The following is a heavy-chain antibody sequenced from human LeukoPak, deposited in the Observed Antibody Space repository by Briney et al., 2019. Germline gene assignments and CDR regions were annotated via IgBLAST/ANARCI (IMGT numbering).Heavy chain of an antibody. CDR3: ARSLTMIVGIDY. CDR1: GYAFTSYD. Sequence: ASVKASCKVSGYAFTSYDINWVRQATGQGLEWMGWMNPNSGNTGYAQKFQGRVTITRNTSISTAYMELSSLRSEDTAVYYCARSLTMIVGIDYWGQGTLVTVSS. D-gene: IGHD3-22*01. V-gene: IGHV1-8*03. J-gene: IGHJ4*02. CDR2: MNPNSGNT.